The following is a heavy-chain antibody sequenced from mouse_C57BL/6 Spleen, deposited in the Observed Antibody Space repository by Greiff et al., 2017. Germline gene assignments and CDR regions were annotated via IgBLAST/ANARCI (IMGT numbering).Heavy chain of an antibody. J-gene: IGHJ4*01. Sequence: VQLQQPGAELVMPGASVKLSCKASGYTFTSYWMHWVKQRPGQGLEWIGEIDPSDSYTNYNQKFKGKSTLTVDESSSTAYMQLSSLTSEDSAVYYCARSDTTVVDAMDYWGQGTSVTVSS. V-gene: IGHV1-69*01. CDR1: GYTFTSYW. CDR3: ARSDTTVVDAMDY. D-gene: IGHD1-1*01. CDR2: IDPSDSYT.